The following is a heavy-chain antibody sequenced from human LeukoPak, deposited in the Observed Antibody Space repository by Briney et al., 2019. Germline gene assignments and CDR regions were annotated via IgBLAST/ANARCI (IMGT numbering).Heavy chain of an antibody. CDR3: AREGHFDWLLDY. CDR2: IKQDGSEK. Sequence: PGGSLRLPCAASGFTFSSYLMSWVRQAPGKGLEWVANIKQDGSEKYYADSVKGRFTISRDNAKNSLYLQMNSLRAEDTAVYYCAREGHFDWLLDYWGQGTLVTVSS. V-gene: IGHV3-7*01. J-gene: IGHJ4*02. D-gene: IGHD3-9*01. CDR1: GFTFSSYL.